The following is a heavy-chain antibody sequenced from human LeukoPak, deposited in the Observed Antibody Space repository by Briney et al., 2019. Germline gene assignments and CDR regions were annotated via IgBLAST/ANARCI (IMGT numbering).Heavy chain of an antibody. D-gene: IGHD3-16*02. Sequence: PGGSLSLSCAASGFTFSSYSMSWVRQAPGKGLEWVAYITASGSGIYYADSLKGRFTISRENAKNSLFLQMNSLRTEDSAVYYCARDIGFYWGLGTLVTVSS. J-gene: IGHJ4*02. V-gene: IGHV3-48*04. CDR1: GFTFSSYS. CDR3: ARDIGFY. CDR2: ITASGSGI.